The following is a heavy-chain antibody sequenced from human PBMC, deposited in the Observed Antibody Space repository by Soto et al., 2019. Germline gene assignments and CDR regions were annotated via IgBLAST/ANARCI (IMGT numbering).Heavy chain of an antibody. CDR3: AKDYCPSGSYYYFDY. CDR1: GFTFSSYG. D-gene: IGHD1-26*01. CDR2: ISYDGSNK. J-gene: IGHJ4*02. V-gene: IGHV3-30*18. Sequence: GGSLRLSCAASGFTFSSYGMHWVRQAPGKGLEWVAVISYDGSNKYYADSVKGRFTISRDNSKNTLYLQMNSLRAEDTAVYYCAKDYCPSGSYYYFDYWGQGTLVTVSS.